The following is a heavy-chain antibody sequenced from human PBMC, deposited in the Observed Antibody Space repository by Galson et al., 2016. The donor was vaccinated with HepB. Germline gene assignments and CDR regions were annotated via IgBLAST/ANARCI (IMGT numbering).Heavy chain of an antibody. J-gene: IGHJ4*02. CDR2: INSDGSST. Sequence: SLRLSCAASGFTFSSYGMHWVRQAPGEGLVWVSRINSDGSSTTYADSVKGRFTISRDNAKNTLYLQMNSLRAEDTAVYYCARVGATTYYWGQGTLVTVSS. CDR3: ARVGATTYY. D-gene: IGHD1-26*01. CDR1: GFTFSSYG. V-gene: IGHV3-74*01.